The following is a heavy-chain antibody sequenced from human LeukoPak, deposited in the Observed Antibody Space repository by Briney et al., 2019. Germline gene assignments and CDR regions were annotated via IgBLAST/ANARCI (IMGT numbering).Heavy chain of an antibody. V-gene: IGHV3-23*01. D-gene: IGHD6-13*01. J-gene: IGHJ4*02. CDR3: AKDPDWGYSSSWYDY. CDR2: ISGSGGST. CDR1: GFTFSSYA. Sequence: GGSLRLSCAASGFTFSSYAMSWVRQAPGKGLEWVSAISGSGGSTYYADSVKGRFTISRDNSKNTLYLQMNSLRAEDTAVYYCAKDPDWGYSSSWYDYWGQETLVTVSS.